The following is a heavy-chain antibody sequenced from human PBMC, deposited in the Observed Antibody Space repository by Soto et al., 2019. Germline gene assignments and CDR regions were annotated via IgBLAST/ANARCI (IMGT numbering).Heavy chain of an antibody. CDR1: GFTFKSYA. D-gene: IGHD6-19*01. Sequence: GGSLIRSCAASGFTFKSYAMNWVRPAPGKGLEWVASTPGSGGSSYYADSVKGRFTISRDNSKNTLYLDLNSLKAEDTAMYYCARGGSTGWFYFDFWGQGTQVNVSS. CDR2: TPGSGGSS. CDR3: ARGGSTGWFYFDF. J-gene: IGHJ4*02. V-gene: IGHV3-23*01.